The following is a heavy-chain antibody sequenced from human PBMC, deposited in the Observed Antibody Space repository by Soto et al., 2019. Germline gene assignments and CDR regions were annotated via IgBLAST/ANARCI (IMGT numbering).Heavy chain of an antibody. J-gene: IGHJ4*02. CDR1: VYTFNIYW. V-gene: IGHV5-51*01. Sequence: GESLKISCKGSVYTFNIYWIAWVRQMPGKGLEWMGVIYPVDSDTRYSPSFQGQVTISVDKSINTAYLQWSSLQASDTAIYYCARQDGDGLFYFDYWGQGTPVTVSS. D-gene: IGHD4-17*01. CDR2: IYPVDSDT. CDR3: ARQDGDGLFYFDY.